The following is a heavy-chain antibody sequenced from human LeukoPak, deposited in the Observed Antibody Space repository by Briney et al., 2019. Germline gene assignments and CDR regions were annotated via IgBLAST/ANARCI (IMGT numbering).Heavy chain of an antibody. J-gene: IGHJ5*02. D-gene: IGHD2-2*01. V-gene: IGHV4-39*01. CDR2: IYYSGST. CDR3: ARHCSSTSCRNWFDP. Sequence: SETLSLTCTVSGGSISSSSYYWGWIRQPPGKGLEWIGSIYYSGSTYYNPSLKSRVTISVDTSKNQFSLKLSSVTAADTAVYYCARHCSSTSCRNWFDPWGQGTLVTVSS. CDR1: GGSISSSSYY.